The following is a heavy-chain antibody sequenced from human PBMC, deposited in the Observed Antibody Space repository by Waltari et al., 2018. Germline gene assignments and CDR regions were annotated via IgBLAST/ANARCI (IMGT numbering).Heavy chain of an antibody. J-gene: IGHJ4*02. V-gene: IGHV3-74*01. Sequence: EVRLVESGGGLVQPGETLTLSCAASGFDSSHHWMRWVRQFTGKGPMWVERINRGATIGYDDSVRGRFTIFRDSSTNTLSLQMRSLTVEDTALYYCVRGPSVDYSNPVPFDLWGQGTLVTVSS. CDR3: VRGPSVDYSNPVPFDL. CDR2: INRGATI. CDR1: GFDSSHHW. D-gene: IGHD4-4*01.